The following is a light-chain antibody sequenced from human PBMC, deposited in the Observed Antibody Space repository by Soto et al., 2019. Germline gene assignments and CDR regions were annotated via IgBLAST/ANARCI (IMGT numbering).Light chain of an antibody. J-gene: IGKJ2*01. CDR1: QSVSSY. Sequence: EIVLTQSPATLCLSPGERATLSCRASQSVSSYLAWYQQKPGQAPRLLIYDASNRATGIPARFSGSGSGTDFTLTISSLEPEDFAVYYCQQRSNWPPEYTFGQGTKLEMK. CDR3: QQRSNWPPEYT. V-gene: IGKV3-11*01. CDR2: DAS.